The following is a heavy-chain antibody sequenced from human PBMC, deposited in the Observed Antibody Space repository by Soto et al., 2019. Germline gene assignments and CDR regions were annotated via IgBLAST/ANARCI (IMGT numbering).Heavy chain of an antibody. CDR1: GGSISSYY. CDR3: ARVWGGAFDI. CDR2: IYYSGST. V-gene: IGHV4-59*01. Sequence: RSETLSLTGTGSGGSISSYYWSWIRQPPGKGLEWIGYIYYSGSTNYNPSLKSRVTISVDTSKNQFSLKLSSVTAADTAVYYCARVWGGAFDIWGQGTMVTVS. D-gene: IGHD3-10*01. J-gene: IGHJ3*02.